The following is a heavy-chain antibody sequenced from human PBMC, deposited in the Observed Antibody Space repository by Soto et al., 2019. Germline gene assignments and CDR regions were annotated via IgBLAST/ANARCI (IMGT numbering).Heavy chain of an antibody. CDR1: GVNFSSFS. CDR2: ISGSGGST. D-gene: IGHD3-9*01. CDR3: AKEHPQYYDILTGYYTHGSYFDY. J-gene: IGHJ4*02. V-gene: IGHV3-23*01. Sequence: GGSLRVSSGAAGVNFSSFSMILIRQAPGKGLEWVSAISGSGGSTYYADSVKGRFTISRDNSKNTLYLQMNSLRAEDTAVYYCAKEHPQYYDILTGYYTHGSYFDYRGQGTLVTVSS.